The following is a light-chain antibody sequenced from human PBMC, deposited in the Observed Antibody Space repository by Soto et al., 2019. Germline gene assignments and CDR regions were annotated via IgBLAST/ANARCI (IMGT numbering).Light chain of an antibody. CDR1: TGAVTSGHY. J-gene: IGLJ3*02. CDR3: FLSYSGARV. V-gene: IGLV7-46*01. CDR2: DTS. Sequence: QAVVTQEPSLTVSPGGTVTLTCGSSTGAVTSGHYPYWFQQKPGQAPRTLIDDTSNKHSWTPARFSGSLLGGKAALTLSGAQPEDEAESYCFLSYSGARVFGGGTKLTVL.